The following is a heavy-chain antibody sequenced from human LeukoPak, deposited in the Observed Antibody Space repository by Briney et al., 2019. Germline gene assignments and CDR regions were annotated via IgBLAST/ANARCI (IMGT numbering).Heavy chain of an antibody. CDR1: GFTFSSYW. Sequence: GGSLRLSCAASGFTFSSYWMSWVRQAPGKGVECVANIKQDGSEKYYVDSVKGRFTISRDNANNSLYLQMNSLRAEDTAVYYCARDYYYYGMDVWGKGTTVTVSS. J-gene: IGHJ6*04. V-gene: IGHV3-7*03. CDR3: ARDYYYYGMDV. CDR2: IKQDGSEK.